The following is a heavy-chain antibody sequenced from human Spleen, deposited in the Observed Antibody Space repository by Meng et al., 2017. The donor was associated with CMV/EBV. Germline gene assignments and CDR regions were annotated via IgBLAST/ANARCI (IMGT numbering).Heavy chain of an antibody. CDR2: ISGSGGNT. D-gene: IGHD4-17*01. J-gene: IGHJ4*02. V-gene: IGHV3-23*01. CDR3: AKDRVTTVTPPEY. CDR1: GFTVSSYA. Sequence: GESLKISCAASGFTVSSYAMSWVRQAPGKGLEWVSVISGSGGNTYYADSVKGRFTTSRDNSKNTLHPQMNRLRAEDTAVYYCAKDRVTTVTPPEYWGQGTLVTVSS.